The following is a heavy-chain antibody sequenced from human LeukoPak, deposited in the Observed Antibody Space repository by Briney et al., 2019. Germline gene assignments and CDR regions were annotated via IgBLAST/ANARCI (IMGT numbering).Heavy chain of an antibody. CDR2: IWYDGSNK. D-gene: IGHD6-19*01. J-gene: IGHJ4*02. CDR3: AKDHPPIAVAVVDY. V-gene: IGHV3-33*06. Sequence: GRSLRLSCAASGFTFSSYGMHWVRQAPGKGLEWVAVIWYDGSNKYYADSVKGRFTISRDNSKNTLYLQMNSLRAEDTAVYYCAKDHPPIAVAVVDYWGQGTLVTVSS. CDR1: GFTFSSYG.